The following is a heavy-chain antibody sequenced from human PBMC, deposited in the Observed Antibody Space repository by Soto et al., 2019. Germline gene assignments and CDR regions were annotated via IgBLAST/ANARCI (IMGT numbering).Heavy chain of an antibody. CDR2: ISSSSSYI. J-gene: IGHJ6*02. CDR1: GFTFSSYS. Sequence: EVQLVESGGGLVKPGGSLRLSCAASGFTFSSYSMNWVRQAPGKGLEWVSSISSSSSYIYYADSVKGRFTISRDNAKNSLYLQMNSLRAEDTAVYYCVRVLQWEDYYYYGMDVWGQGTTVTVSS. V-gene: IGHV3-21*01. D-gene: IGHD3-3*01. CDR3: VRVLQWEDYYYYGMDV.